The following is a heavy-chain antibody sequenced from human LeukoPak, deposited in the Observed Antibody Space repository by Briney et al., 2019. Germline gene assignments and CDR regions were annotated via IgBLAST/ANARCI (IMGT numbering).Heavy chain of an antibody. J-gene: IGHJ4*02. V-gene: IGHV1-24*01. Sequence: VALVKVSCKVSGYTLTELSMHWVRQAPGKGLEWMGGFDPEDGETIYAQKFQGRVTMTEDTSTDTAYMELSSLRSEDTAVYYCAIIHTADSSGYYFDYWGQGTLVTVSS. CDR2: FDPEDGET. D-gene: IGHD3-22*01. CDR1: GYTLTELS. CDR3: AIIHTADSSGYYFDY.